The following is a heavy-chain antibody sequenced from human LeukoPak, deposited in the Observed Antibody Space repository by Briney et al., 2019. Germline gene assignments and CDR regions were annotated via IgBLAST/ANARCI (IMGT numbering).Heavy chain of an antibody. D-gene: IGHD5-12*01. CDR1: GGSISSSNW. CDR2: IYHSGST. CDR3: ARDLSSGYGELDI. J-gene: IGHJ3*02. Sequence: PSETLSLTCTVSGGSISSSNWWSWVRQPPGKGLEWIGEIYHSGSTNYNPSLKSRVTISVDKSKNQFSLKLSSVTAADTAVYYCARDLSSGYGELDIWGQGIMVTVS. V-gene: IGHV4-4*02.